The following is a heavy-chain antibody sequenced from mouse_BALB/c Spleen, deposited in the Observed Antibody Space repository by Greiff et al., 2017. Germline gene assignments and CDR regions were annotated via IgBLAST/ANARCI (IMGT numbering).Heavy chain of an antibody. CDR3: ARIDSGAMDY. D-gene: IGHD3-1*01. Sequence: EVQLQQSGAELVKPGASVKLSCTASGFNIKDTYMHWVKQRPEQGLEWIGRIDPANGNTKYDRKFQGKATITADTSSNTAYLQLSSLTSEDTAVYYCARIDSGAMDYWGQGTSVTVSS. J-gene: IGHJ4*01. CDR1: GFNIKDTY. CDR2: IDPANGNT. V-gene: IGHV14-3*02.